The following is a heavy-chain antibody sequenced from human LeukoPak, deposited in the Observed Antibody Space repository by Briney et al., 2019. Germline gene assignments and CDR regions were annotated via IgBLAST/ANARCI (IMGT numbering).Heavy chain of an antibody. CDR1: GYSFTSFG. CDR3: ARDLVKIQVNYFDL. J-gene: IGHJ4*02. D-gene: IGHD1-1*01. CDR2: ISGYNGDA. Sequence: ASVKVSCEASGYSFTSFGISWVRQAPGQGLEWIGWISGYNGDANYARSLQGRITMTRDTSTSTAYMELRSLRSDDTAVYYCARDLVKIQVNYFDLWGQGTLVTVSS. V-gene: IGHV1-18*04.